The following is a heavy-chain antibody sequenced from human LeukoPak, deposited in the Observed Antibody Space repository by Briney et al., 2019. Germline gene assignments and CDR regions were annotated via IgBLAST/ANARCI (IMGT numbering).Heavy chain of an antibody. CDR3: AKSRSCSANWALQIFDN. CDR2: ISPGGGTT. J-gene: IGHJ4*02. CDR1: GFALGSEA. Sequence: GGSLRLSCAVSGFALGSEAMSWVRQSPARGLERVPSISPGGGTTYYADYVKGRFTISRDNSKNSLFVQMNSLRAEDTAVYFCAKSRSCSANWALQIFDNWGQGTLVTVSS. D-gene: IGHD1-1*01. V-gene: IGHV3-23*01.